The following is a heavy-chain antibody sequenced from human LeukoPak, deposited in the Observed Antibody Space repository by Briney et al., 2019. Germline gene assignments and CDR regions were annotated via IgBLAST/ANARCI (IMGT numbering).Heavy chain of an antibody. Sequence: KPSETLSLTCTVSGGSISSSSYYWGWIRQTPGKGLEWIGSIYYSGSTYYNPSLKSRVTISVDTSKNQFSLKLSSVTAADTAVYYCARDWSPPSVYGDYSDAFGIWGQGTMVTVSS. V-gene: IGHV4-39*07. CDR3: ARDWSPPSVYGDYSDAFGI. CDR1: GGSISSSSYY. J-gene: IGHJ3*02. D-gene: IGHD4-17*01. CDR2: IYYSGST.